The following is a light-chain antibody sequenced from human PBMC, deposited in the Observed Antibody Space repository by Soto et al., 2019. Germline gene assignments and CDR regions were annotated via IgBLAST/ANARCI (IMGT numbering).Light chain of an antibody. V-gene: IGLV2-14*01. CDR1: SSDVGGYNY. J-gene: IGLJ2*01. CDR3: SSYTSSSTLV. CDR2: EVS. Sequence: QSALTQPASVSXSPGQSITISCTGTSSDVGGYNYVSWYQQHPGKAPKLMIYEVSNRPSGVSNRFSGSKSGNTASLTISGLQAEDEADYYCSSYTSSSTLVFGGGTKVTVL.